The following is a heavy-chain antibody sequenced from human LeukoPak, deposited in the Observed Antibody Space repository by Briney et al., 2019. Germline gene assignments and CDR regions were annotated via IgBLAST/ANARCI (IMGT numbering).Heavy chain of an antibody. CDR2: ISGSGGPT. CDR1: GFTFSSFA. J-gene: IGHJ4*02. Sequence: PGGSLRLSCAASGFTFSSFAMTWVREAPGKGLEWVSLISGSGGPTYYADSVKGRFTISRDNSKNTLYLQMNSLRAEDTAVYYCAKGRCSWPCYFDYWGQGTLVTVSS. CDR3: AKGRCSWPCYFDY. D-gene: IGHD6-13*01. V-gene: IGHV3-23*01.